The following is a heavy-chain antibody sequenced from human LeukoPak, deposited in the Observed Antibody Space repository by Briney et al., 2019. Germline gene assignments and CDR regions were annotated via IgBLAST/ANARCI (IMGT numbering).Heavy chain of an antibody. CDR3: ARLVLDYYGSGSYEGLDY. V-gene: IGHV4-39*01. D-gene: IGHD3-10*01. Sequence: SETLSLTCTVSGGSISSSSYYWGWIRQPPGKGLEWIGSIYYSGSTYYNPSLKSRVTISVDTSKNQFSLKLSSVTAADTAVYYCARLVLDYYGSGSYEGLDYWGQGTLVTVSS. CDR2: IYYSGST. CDR1: GGSISSSSYY. J-gene: IGHJ4*02.